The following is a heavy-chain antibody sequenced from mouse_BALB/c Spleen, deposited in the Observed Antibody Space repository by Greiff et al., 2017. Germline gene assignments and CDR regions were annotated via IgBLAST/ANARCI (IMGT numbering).Heavy chain of an antibody. CDR2: INPSNGGT. CDR1: GYTFTTYY. J-gene: IGHJ3*01. CDR3: TRGDDYDTFAY. D-gene: IGHD2-4*01. Sequence: VQLQQPGAELVKPGASVKLSCKASGYTFTTYYMYWVKQRPGQGLEWIGGINPSNGGTNFNEKFKSKATLTVDKSSSTAYMQLSSLTSEDSAVYYCTRGDDYDTFAYWGQGTLVTVSA. V-gene: IGHV1S81*02.